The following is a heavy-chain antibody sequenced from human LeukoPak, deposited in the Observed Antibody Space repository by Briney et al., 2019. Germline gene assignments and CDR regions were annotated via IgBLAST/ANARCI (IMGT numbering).Heavy chain of an antibody. CDR2: IYLGDSDT. D-gene: IGHD3-22*01. CDR3: AGTDYYDSSGYYPPPSFDY. V-gene: IGHV5-51*01. Sequence: GESLKISCKGSGYSFTSYWIGWVRQMPGKGLEWMGIIYLGDSDTRYSPSFQGQVTISADKSISTAYLQWSSLKASDTAMYYCAGTDYYDSSGYYPPPSFDYWGQGTLVTVSS. J-gene: IGHJ4*02. CDR1: GYSFTSYW.